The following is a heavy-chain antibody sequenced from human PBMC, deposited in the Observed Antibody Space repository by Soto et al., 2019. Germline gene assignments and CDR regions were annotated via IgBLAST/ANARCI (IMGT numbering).Heavy chain of an antibody. D-gene: IGHD4-17*01. CDR1: GYTFTSYG. CDR3: ARDTNYGDYGLDYYYYGMDV. J-gene: IGHJ6*02. Sequence: ASVKVSCKASGYTFTSYGISWVRQAPGQGLEWMGWIGAYSGNTNYAQKLQGRVTMTTDTSTSTAYMELRSLRSDDTAVYYCARDTNYGDYGLDYYYYGMDVWGQGTTVTVSS. V-gene: IGHV1-18*01. CDR2: IGAYSGNT.